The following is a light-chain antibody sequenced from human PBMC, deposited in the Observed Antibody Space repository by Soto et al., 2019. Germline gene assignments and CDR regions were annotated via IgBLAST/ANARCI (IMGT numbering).Light chain of an antibody. CDR1: SSDVGDYNY. J-gene: IGLJ2*01. Sequence: QSALTQPASVSGSPGQSITISCTGTSSDVGDYNYVSWYQQHPGKAPKLIIYEVSRRPSGISSRFSGSKSGNTASLTISGLQAEDEADYYCCSYAGNSIVIFGGGTKLTVL. CDR2: EVS. CDR3: CSYAGNSIVI. V-gene: IGLV2-23*02.